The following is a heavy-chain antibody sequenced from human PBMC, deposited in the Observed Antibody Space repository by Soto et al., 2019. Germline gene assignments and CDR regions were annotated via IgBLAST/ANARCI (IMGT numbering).Heavy chain of an antibody. CDR3: ARGEIAAAGNMFWDY. CDR1: GGSISSGGYS. CDR2: MYHSGST. Sequence: PSETLSLTCAVSGGSISSGGYSWSWIRQPPGKGLEWIGYMYHSGSTYYNPSLKSRVTISIDRSKNQFSLKLSSVTAADTAVYYCARGEIAAAGNMFWDYWGQGTLVTVSS. D-gene: IGHD6-13*01. V-gene: IGHV4-30-2*01. J-gene: IGHJ4*02.